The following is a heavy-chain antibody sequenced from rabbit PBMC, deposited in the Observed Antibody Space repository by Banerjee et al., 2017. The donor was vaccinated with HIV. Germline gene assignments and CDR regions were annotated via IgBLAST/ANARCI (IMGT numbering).Heavy chain of an antibody. CDR2: IVGGSSGIT. D-gene: IGHD3-1*01. V-gene: IGHV1S40*01. CDR1: GFDFSSNS. Sequence: QSLEESGGDLVKPGGTLTLTCKASGFDFSSNSMCWVRQAPGKGLEWIACIVGGSSGITYYASWAKGRFTISKTSSTTVTLQMTSLTAADTATYFCARGGHGGGVVYGNLWGPGTLVTVS. J-gene: IGHJ4*01. CDR3: ARGGHGGGVVYGNL.